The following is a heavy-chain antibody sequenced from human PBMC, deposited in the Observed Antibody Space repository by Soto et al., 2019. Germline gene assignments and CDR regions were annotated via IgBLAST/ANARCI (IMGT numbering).Heavy chain of an antibody. CDR2: IWYDGSNK. J-gene: IGHJ6*02. Sequence: GGSLRLSCAASGFTFSSYGMHWVRQAPGKGLEWVAVIWYDGSNKYYADSLKGRFTISRDNSKNTLYLQMNSLRAEDTAVYYCARGPYFVASRSSWSSDYYYGMDVWGQGTTVTVSS. CDR3: ARGPYFVASRSSWSSDYYYGMDV. CDR1: GFTFSSYG. V-gene: IGHV3-33*01. D-gene: IGHD6-13*01.